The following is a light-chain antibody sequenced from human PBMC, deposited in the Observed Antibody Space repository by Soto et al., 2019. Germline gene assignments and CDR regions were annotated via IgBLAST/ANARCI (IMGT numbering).Light chain of an antibody. J-gene: IGLJ3*02. V-gene: IGLV2-14*03. CDR2: DVS. Sequence: QSALTQPASVSGSPGQSITISCTGTRSDVGAYNYVSWYQHHPGKAPKLMIYDVSSRPSGVSNRFSGAKSGNTASLTISGLQAEDEADYYCSSYTTSSTRVFGGGTKLTVL. CDR3: SSYTTSSTRV. CDR1: RSDVGAYNY.